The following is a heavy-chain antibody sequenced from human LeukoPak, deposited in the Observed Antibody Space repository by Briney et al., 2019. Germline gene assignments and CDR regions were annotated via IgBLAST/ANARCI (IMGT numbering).Heavy chain of an antibody. J-gene: IGHJ4*02. Sequence: PSETLSLTCAVYGGSFSGYYWSWIRQSPGKGLEWIGYIYYTGNTNYNPSLESRVIISVDTSKNQFSLKLSSVTAADTAVYYCARHECGGSCYPEDYWGQGTLVTVSS. CDR3: ARHECGGSCYPEDY. V-gene: IGHV4-59*08. CDR1: GGSFSGYY. CDR2: IYYTGNT. D-gene: IGHD2-15*01.